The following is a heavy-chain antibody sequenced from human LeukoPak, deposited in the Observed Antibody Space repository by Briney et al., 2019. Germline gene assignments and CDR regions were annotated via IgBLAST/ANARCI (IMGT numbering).Heavy chain of an antibody. CDR2: ISYDGSNK. J-gene: IGHJ6*02. V-gene: IGHV3-30*18. CDR1: GFTFSSYG. CDR3: AKDLRDAGYYYYGMDV. Sequence: GGSLRLSCAASGFTFSSYGMHWVRQAPGKGLEWVAVISYDGSNKYYADSVKGRFTISRDNSKNTLYLQMNSLRAEDTAVYYCAKDLRDAGYYYYGMDVWGQGTTVTVSS. D-gene: IGHD2-2*01.